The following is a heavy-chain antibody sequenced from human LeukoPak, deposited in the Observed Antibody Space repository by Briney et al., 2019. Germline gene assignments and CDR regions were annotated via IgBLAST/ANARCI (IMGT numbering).Heavy chain of an antibody. CDR3: ARGSLRFLEWFGEGNFDY. D-gene: IGHD3-3*01. CDR1: GFTFSSYN. V-gene: IGHV3-21*04. Sequence: GGSLRLSCAASGFTFSSYNMNWVRQAPGKGLEWVSSITSSSTYIYYADSVKGRFTISRDNAKNSLYLEMNSLRDEDTAVYYCARGSLRFLEWFGEGNFDYWGQGTLVTVSS. J-gene: IGHJ4*02. CDR2: ITSSSTYI.